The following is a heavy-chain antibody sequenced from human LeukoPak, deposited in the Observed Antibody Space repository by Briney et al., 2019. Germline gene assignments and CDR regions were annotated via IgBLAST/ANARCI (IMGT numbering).Heavy chain of an antibody. Sequence: SETLSLTCTVSGGSISSGVYDWGWIRQQGGKGLEWIWYIYSCGISYSHPSLKSRLTMSVDISKNQFSLKLSSVTAADTAVYYCARGVKGLRGAFDIWGQGTMVTVSS. J-gene: IGHJ3*02. CDR1: GGSISSGVYD. CDR3: ARGVKGLRGAFDI. CDR2: IYSCGIS. D-gene: IGHD3-10*01. V-gene: IGHV4-31*03.